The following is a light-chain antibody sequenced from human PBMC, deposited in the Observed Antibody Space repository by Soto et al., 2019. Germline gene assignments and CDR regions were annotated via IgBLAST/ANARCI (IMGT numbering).Light chain of an antibody. CDR2: SAS. Sequence: EIVLTQFAATLSVSPGEKATLSCRASQSVXNNLAWFQQKPGQAPSLLXHSASTRATGFPARFSGSGSGTDFTLTISSLQSEDFAAYYCQQYKNWTLTFGQGTKVDIK. V-gene: IGKV3-15*01. CDR3: QQYKNWTLT. CDR1: QSVXNN. J-gene: IGKJ1*01.